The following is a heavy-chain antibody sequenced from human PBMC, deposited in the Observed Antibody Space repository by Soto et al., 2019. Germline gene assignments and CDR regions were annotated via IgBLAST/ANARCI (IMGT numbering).Heavy chain of an antibody. Sequence: QVQLVQSGAEVKKPGSSVKVSCKASGGTFSSYAISWVRQAPGQGLEWMGGIIPIFGTANYAQKFQGRVTITADESTSTAYMELSSLRSDDTAVYYCAREGITIFGVVPPYYFDYWGQGTLVTVSS. CDR1: GGTFSSYA. V-gene: IGHV1-69*01. CDR2: IIPIFGTA. CDR3: AREGITIFGVVPPYYFDY. J-gene: IGHJ4*02. D-gene: IGHD3-3*01.